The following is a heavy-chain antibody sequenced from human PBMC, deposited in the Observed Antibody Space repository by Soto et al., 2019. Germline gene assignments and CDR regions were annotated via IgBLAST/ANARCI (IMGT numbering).Heavy chain of an antibody. CDR2: ISSSSSYI. CDR1: GFTFSSYS. J-gene: IGHJ3*02. CDR3: ARTPVAARAFDI. Sequence: LCLSCAASGFTFSSYSMNWVRQAPGKGLEWVSSISSSSSYIYYADSVKGRFTISRDNAKNSLYLQMNSLRAEDTAVYYCARTPVAARAFDIWGQGTMVTV. D-gene: IGHD2-15*01. V-gene: IGHV3-21*01.